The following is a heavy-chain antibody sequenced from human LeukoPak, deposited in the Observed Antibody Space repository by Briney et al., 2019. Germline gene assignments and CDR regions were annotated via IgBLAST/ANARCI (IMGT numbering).Heavy chain of an antibody. CDR1: GLRFCDYD. V-gene: IGHV3-33*06. Sequence: GGSLRLSCVVSGLRFCDYDMHWVRQAPGRGLEWVAVIRFDGSNIYYGDSVKGRFTISRDNSQNTVYLQMTGLTAADTAEYYCAKDFRVRGYSYGMDYWGQGTLVIVSS. J-gene: IGHJ4*02. CDR3: AKDFRVRGYSYGMDY. CDR2: IRFDGSNI. D-gene: IGHD5-18*01.